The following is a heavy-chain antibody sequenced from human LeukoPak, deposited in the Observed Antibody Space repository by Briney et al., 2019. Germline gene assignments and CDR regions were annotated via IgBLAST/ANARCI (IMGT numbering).Heavy chain of an antibody. D-gene: IGHD3-10*01. J-gene: IGHJ4*02. CDR1: GYTFTSYG. Sequence: ASVKVSCKASGYTFTSYGISWVRQAPGQGLEWMGWISAYNGNTNYAQKLQGRVTMTTDTSTCTAYMELRSLRSDDTAVYYCARDPMVRGVITKFDYWGQGTLVTVSS. V-gene: IGHV1-18*01. CDR3: ARDPMVRGVITKFDY. CDR2: ISAYNGNT.